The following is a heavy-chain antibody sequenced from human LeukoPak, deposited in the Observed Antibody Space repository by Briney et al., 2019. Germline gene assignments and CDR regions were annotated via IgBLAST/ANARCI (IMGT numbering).Heavy chain of an antibody. J-gene: IGHJ4*02. D-gene: IGHD3-3*01. Sequence: SVKVSCKASGGTFSSYAISWVRQAPGQGLEWMGGIIPIFGTANYAQKFQGRVTITTDESTSTAYMELSSLRSEDTAVYYCASHYDFWSGYYGIWGQGTLVTVSS. CDR2: IIPIFGTA. CDR1: GGTFSSYA. V-gene: IGHV1-69*05. CDR3: ASHYDFWSGYYGI.